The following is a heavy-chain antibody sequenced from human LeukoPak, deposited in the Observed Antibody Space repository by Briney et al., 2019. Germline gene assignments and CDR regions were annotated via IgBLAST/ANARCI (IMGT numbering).Heavy chain of an antibody. J-gene: IGHJ5*02. CDR3: AKNAGLGYCTSTSCPFDP. CDR1: GFTFSSYA. CDR2: ISYDGSNK. Sequence: PGGSLRLSCAASGFTFSSYAMHWVRQAPGKGLERVAVISYDGSNKYYADSVKGRFTISRDNSKNTVFLQMNSLTAEDTAVYYCAKNAGLGYCTSTSCPFDPWGQGTLVTVSS. D-gene: IGHD2-2*01. V-gene: IGHV3-30*04.